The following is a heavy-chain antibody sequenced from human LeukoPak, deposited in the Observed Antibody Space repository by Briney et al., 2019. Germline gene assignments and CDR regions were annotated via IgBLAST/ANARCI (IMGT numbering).Heavy chain of an antibody. V-gene: IGHV3-23*01. CDR3: AKGYITMVRGVIIIGAFDI. Sequence: GGSLRLSCAASGFTFSGYAMSWVRQAPGKGLEWVSAISGSGGSTYYADSVKGRFTISGDNSKNTLYLQMNSLRAEDTAVYYCAKGYITMVRGVIIIGAFDIWGQGTMVTVSS. CDR2: ISGSGGST. CDR1: GFTFSGYA. J-gene: IGHJ3*02. D-gene: IGHD3-10*01.